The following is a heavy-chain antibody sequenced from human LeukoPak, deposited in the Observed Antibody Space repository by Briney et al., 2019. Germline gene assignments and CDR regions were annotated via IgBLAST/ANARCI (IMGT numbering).Heavy chain of an antibody. CDR3: AAQLFGSGDYRAYFQD. Sequence: GGSLRLSCAASGFTFSTYAMSWVRQAPGKGLEWVSAISASGRTTYYADSVKGRFTTTRDNSRDTLYLQMNSLRTEDTALYYCAAQLFGSGDYRAYFQDWGQGSLVTVSS. D-gene: IGHD3-10*01. V-gene: IGHV3-23*01. CDR1: GFTFSTYA. CDR2: ISASGRTT. J-gene: IGHJ1*01.